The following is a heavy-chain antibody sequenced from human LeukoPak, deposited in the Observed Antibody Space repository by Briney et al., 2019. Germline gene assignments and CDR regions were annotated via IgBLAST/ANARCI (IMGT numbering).Heavy chain of an antibody. CDR2: IRGKANSYAT. V-gene: IGHV3-73*01. CDR1: GFTSSGSA. Sequence: TGGSLRLSCAASGFTSSGSAMHWVRQASGKGLEWVGRIRGKANSYATAYAASVKGRFTISRDDSKNTAYLQMNSLKTEDTAVYYCTRDGVAGTNRYNWFDPWGQGTLVTVSS. D-gene: IGHD6-19*01. CDR3: TRDGVAGTNRYNWFDP. J-gene: IGHJ5*02.